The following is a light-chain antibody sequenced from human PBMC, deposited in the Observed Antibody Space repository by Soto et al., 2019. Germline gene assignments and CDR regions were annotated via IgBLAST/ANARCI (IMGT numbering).Light chain of an antibody. J-gene: IGLJ1*01. V-gene: IGLV2-14*01. Sequence: QSALTQPASVSGSPGQSVTISCTGTSSDVGGYDYVSWYQQHPGTAPKLMLYEVNNRPSGVSNRFSGSKSGNTASLIISGLQTEDEADYYCSAYTTTGTLIFGTGTKVTV. CDR1: SSDVGGYDY. CDR3: SAYTTTGTLI. CDR2: EVN.